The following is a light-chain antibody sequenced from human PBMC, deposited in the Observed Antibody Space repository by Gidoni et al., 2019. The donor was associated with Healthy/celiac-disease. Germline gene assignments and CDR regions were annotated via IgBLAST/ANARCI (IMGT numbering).Light chain of an antibody. CDR2: WAS. J-gene: IGKJ2*01. Sequence: DIVMTQSTASLAVSLGERATINCKSSQSVLYSSKNKNYLAWYQQKPGQPPKLLIYWASTRESGVPDRFSGSGSGTDFTLTISSLQAEDVAVYYCQQYYSTPPYTFGQGTKLEIK. V-gene: IGKV4-1*01. CDR3: QQYYSTPPYT. CDR1: QSVLYSSKNKNY.